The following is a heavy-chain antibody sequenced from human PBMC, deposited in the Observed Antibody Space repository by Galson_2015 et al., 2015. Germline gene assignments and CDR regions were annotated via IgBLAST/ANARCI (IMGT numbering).Heavy chain of an antibody. CDR1: GFSLSPSGVG. D-gene: IGHD6-13*01. J-gene: IGHJ4*02. CDR2: IYSDGDE. Sequence: PALVTPTQTLTLTCTFSGFSLSPSGVGVGRIRQPPGKALEWLALIYSDGDERYSPSLESRLTITKDTSKNQVALTMANMDPVDTATYYCAPQISSSWHTAFDFWGQGILVTVSS. V-gene: IGHV2-5*02. CDR3: APQISSSWHTAFDF.